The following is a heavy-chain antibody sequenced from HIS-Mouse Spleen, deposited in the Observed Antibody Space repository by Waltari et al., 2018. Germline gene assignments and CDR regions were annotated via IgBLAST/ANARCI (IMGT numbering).Heavy chain of an antibody. V-gene: IGHV1-2*02. CDR3: ARGARFTYYDFWSGALGD. Sequence: QVQLVQSGAEVKKPGASVKVSCKASGYTFTGYYMHWVRQSPGQGLEWMGWINPNRGGTNYAQKFQGRVTMTRDTSISTAYMGLRRLRSDDTAVYYCARGARFTYYDFWSGALGDWGQGTLVTVSS. D-gene: IGHD3-3*01. J-gene: IGHJ4*02. CDR2: INPNRGGT. CDR1: GYTFTGYY.